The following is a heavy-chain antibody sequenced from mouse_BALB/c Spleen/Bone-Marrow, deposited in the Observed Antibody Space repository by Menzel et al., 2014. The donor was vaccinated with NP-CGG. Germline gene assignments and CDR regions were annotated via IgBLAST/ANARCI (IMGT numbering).Heavy chain of an antibody. D-gene: IGHD4-1*01. CDR2: ISSGSSNI. Sequence: EVQVVESGGGLVQPGGSRKLSCAASGFTFSSFGMHWVRQAPEKGLEWVAYISSGSSNIYYEDTVKGRFTISRDNPKNTLFLQTTSLRSEDTAMYYCTRGGNWDDFDYWGQGTTLTVSS. V-gene: IGHV5-17*02. CDR3: TRGGNWDDFDY. J-gene: IGHJ2*01. CDR1: GFTFSSFG.